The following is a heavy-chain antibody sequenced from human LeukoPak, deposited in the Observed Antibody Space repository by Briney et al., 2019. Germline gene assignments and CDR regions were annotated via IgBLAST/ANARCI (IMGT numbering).Heavy chain of an antibody. D-gene: IGHD6-19*01. CDR3: ARTPSGWPYYFDY. CDR1: GFTVSSNY. CDR2: IYSGGNT. J-gene: IGHJ4*02. V-gene: IGHV3-66*01. Sequence: PGGSLRLSCAASGFTVSSNYMNWVRQAPGKGLEWASVIYSGGNTYYTDSVKGRFTISRDNSKNMLYLQMNSLRAEDTAVYYCARTPSGWPYYFDYWGQGMLVTVSS.